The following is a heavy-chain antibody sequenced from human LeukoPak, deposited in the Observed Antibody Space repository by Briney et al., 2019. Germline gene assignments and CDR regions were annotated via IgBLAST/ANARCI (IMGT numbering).Heavy chain of an antibody. CDR2: IYYSGSA. Sequence: SETLSLTCTVSGASISSYYWSWIRQPPGKRLEWIGYIYYSGSANYNPSLKSRVTISVDTSKNQFSLKLSSVTAADTAVYYCARYSGDYGSVNYYYYMDVWGKGTTVTISS. V-gene: IGHV4-59*01. CDR1: GASISSYY. CDR3: ARYSGDYGSVNYYYYMDV. D-gene: IGHD4-17*01. J-gene: IGHJ6*03.